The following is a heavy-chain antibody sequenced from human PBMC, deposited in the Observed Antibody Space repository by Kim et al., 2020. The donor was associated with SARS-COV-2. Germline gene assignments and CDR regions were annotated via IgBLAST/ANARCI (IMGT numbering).Heavy chain of an antibody. D-gene: IGHD3-9*01. Sequence: PARTRRVTISVDTSRNQFSLKLSSVTAAYTAVYYCARILTGYYYYYGMDVWGQGTTVTVSS. V-gene: IGHV4-34*13. J-gene: IGHJ6*02. CDR3: ARILTGYYYYYGMDV.